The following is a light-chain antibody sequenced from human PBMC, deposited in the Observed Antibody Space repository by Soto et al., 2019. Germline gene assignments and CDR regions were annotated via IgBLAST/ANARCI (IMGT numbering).Light chain of an antibody. V-gene: IGLV1-44*01. CDR2: SNS. CDR3: AAWDDSLNGPV. J-gene: IGLJ2*01. Sequence: QSVLTQPPSASGTPGQRVTISCSGSSSSIGINTVNWYHQLPGTAPKLLIYSNSQRPSGVPDRFSGSKSGTSASLAISGLQSEDEADYYCAAWDDSLNGPVFGGGTQLTVL. CDR1: SSSIGINT.